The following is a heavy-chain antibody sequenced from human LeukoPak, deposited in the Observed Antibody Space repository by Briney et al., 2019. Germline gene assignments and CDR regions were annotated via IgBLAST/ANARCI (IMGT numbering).Heavy chain of an antibody. CDR3: ARVYYSSSYDYWYFDL. V-gene: IGHV4-39*07. CDR2: IYYSGST. CDR1: GGSISSSSYY. D-gene: IGHD6-13*01. J-gene: IGHJ2*01. Sequence: PSETLSLTCTVSGGSISSSSYYWGWIRQPPGQGLEWIGSIYYSGSTYYNPSLKRRVTISVDTSKNQFSLKLSSVTAADTAVYYCARVYYSSSYDYWYFDLWGRGTLVTVSS.